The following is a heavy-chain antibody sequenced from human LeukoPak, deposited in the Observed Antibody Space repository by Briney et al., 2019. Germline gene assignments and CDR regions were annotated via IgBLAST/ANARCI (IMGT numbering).Heavy chain of an antibody. D-gene: IGHD3-22*01. CDR3: ARGRQEISMILVVMTGVSYYMDV. J-gene: IGHJ6*03. CDR2: INPSGST. V-gene: IGHV4-34*01. Sequence: SETLSLTCAVYGGSFSGYYWTWIRQSPGKGLEWIGEINPSGSTYYNPSLKSRLTISRDTSKNQFSLRLSSVTAADTAVYYCARGRQEISMILVVMTGVSYYMDVWGKGTTVTVS. CDR1: GGSFSGYY.